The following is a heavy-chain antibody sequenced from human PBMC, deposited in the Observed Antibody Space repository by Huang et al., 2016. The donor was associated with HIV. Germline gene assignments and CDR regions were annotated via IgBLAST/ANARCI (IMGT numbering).Heavy chain of an antibody. D-gene: IGHD1-26*01. J-gene: IGHJ4*02. CDR2: INESGRT. CDR3: ARDGPERSSGNYGASDY. Sequence: QVQLQQWGAGLLKPSETLSLTCAVYGVSFSGYYWSWILQPPGKGLELIGEINESGRTTYNPSLKSRVTVSVDTSKNQCSLRLSSVTAADTAVYYCARDGPERSSGNYGASDYWGQGTLVTVSS. V-gene: IGHV4-34*01. CDR1: GVSFSGYY.